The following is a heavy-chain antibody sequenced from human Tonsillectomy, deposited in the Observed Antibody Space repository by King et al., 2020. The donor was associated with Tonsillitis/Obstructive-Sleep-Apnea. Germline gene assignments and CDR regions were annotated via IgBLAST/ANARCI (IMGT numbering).Heavy chain of an antibody. CDR3: TRALSTAYLDS. CDR1: GFAFLYYT. V-gene: IGHV3-21*01. J-gene: IGHJ4*02. Sequence: VQLVESGGGLVKPGGSLRLSCAASGFAFLYYTLEWVRQAPGKGLEWVSSIDGTGNHIYYADSVKGRFTVSRDNTKNALYLQMTSLRAEDTALYYCTRALSTAYLDSWGQGTLVTVSS. CDR2: IDGTGNHI.